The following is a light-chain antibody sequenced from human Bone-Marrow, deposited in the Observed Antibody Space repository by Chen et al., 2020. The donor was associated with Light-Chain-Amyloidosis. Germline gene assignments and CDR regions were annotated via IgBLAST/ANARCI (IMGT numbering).Light chain of an antibody. CDR3: QSADSSGTYEVI. CDR2: RDT. Sequence: SYELTQPPPVSVSPGQTARITCSGDDLPTKYAYWYQQKPGQAPVMVIHRDTERPSGISERFAGTSSGTTATLTFSEVQAEDEADYHCQSADSSGTYEVIFGGGTKLTVL. J-gene: IGLJ2*01. V-gene: IGLV3-25*03. CDR1: DLPTKY.